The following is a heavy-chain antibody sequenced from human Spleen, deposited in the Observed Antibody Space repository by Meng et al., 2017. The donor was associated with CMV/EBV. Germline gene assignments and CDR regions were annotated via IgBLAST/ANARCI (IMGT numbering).Heavy chain of an antibody. D-gene: IGHD2-2*01. J-gene: IGHJ4*02. CDR2: IRYDGNDK. V-gene: IGHV3-30*02. CDR1: GFTFSSYA. CDR3: AKGSVSSWSRLDN. Sequence: GESLKISCAASGFTFSSYAMHWVRQAPGKGLEWVALIRYDGNDKYYADSVKGRFTISRDNSKNTLYLQMNSLRADGTAVYYCAKGSVSSWSRLDNWGQGTLVTVSS.